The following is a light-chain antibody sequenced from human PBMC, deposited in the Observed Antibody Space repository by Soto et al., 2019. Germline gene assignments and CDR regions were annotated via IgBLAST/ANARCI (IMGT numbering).Light chain of an antibody. J-gene: IGKJ1*01. CDR1: QSLSNS. CDR3: QQSYSTPRT. Sequence: QMTQSPSSLSASLGARVTITCRSSQSLSNSLNWYQQKAGKAPKVLVYAECTLKSGVPSRFSGSGSGTDFTISIGSLQPEDFATYYCQQSYSTPRTFGQGTKVDIK. CDR2: AEC. V-gene: IGKV1-39*01.